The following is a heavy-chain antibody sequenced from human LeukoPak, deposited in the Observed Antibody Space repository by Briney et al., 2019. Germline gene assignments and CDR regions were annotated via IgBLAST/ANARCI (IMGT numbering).Heavy chain of an antibody. V-gene: IGHV3-15*01. Sequence: GGSLRLSCAASGFTFSAAWMTWVRQTPGKGLECVGRIKNRSDGGATDYPTPVKGRFAISRDDSKNTLCLQMNSLKIEDTGVYYCTTVGSSWGFDYWGQGTLVTVSS. D-gene: IGHD6-13*01. CDR2: IKNRSDGGAT. CDR3: TTVGSSWGFDY. J-gene: IGHJ4*02. CDR1: GFTFSAAW.